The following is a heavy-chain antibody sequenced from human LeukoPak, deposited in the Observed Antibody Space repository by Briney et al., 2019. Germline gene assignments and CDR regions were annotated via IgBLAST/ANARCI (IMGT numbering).Heavy chain of an antibody. CDR2: ISSSSSYI. V-gene: IGHV3-21*01. CDR1: GFTFSSYS. D-gene: IGHD1-26*01. Sequence: GGSLRLSCAASGFTFSSYSMNWVRQAPGKGLEWVSSISSSSSYIYYADSVKGRFTISRDNAQDSLYLQMNSLRAEDTAVYYCAREVRSGSEPVDYWGQGTLVTVSS. J-gene: IGHJ4*02. CDR3: AREVRSGSEPVDY.